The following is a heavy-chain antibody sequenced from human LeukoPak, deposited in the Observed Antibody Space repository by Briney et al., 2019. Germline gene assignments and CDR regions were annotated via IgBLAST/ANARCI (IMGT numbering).Heavy chain of an antibody. V-gene: IGHV3-49*04. J-gene: IGHJ4*02. CDR3: TRSPTSEYSYGYGYYFDY. CDR2: IRSKAYGGTT. D-gene: IGHD5-18*01. CDR1: GFTFSNYG. Sequence: GGSLRLSCAASGFTFSNYGMHWVRQAPGKGLEWVGFIRSKAYGGTTEYAASVKGRFTISRDDSKSIAYLQMNSLKTEDTAVYYCTRSPTSEYSYGYGYYFDYWGQGTLVTVSS.